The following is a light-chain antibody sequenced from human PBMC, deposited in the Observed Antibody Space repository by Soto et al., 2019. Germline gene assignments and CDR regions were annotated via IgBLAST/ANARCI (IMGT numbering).Light chain of an antibody. CDR2: DVN. Sequence: QSALAQPASVSGSPGQAITISCTGTSSDIGGHNYVSWYQHHPGKAPKLMIFDVNNRPSGISNRFSASKSDNTASLTISGLQADDEADYYCSSYTHSSTYVFGSGTKLTVL. CDR1: SSDIGGHNY. J-gene: IGLJ1*01. CDR3: SSYTHSSTYV. V-gene: IGLV2-14*03.